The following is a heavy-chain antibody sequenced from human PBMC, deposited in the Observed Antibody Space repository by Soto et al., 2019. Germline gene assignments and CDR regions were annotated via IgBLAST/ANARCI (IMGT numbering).Heavy chain of an antibody. CDR1: GGSISSYY. Sequence: SETLSLTCTVSGGSISSYYWSWIRQPPGKGLEWIGYIYYSGSTNYNPSLKSRVTISVDTSKNQFSLKLSSVTAVDTAVYYCARLAVAGTGYFDYWGQGTLVTVSS. CDR2: IYYSGST. J-gene: IGHJ4*02. D-gene: IGHD6-19*01. V-gene: IGHV4-59*01. CDR3: ARLAVAGTGYFDY.